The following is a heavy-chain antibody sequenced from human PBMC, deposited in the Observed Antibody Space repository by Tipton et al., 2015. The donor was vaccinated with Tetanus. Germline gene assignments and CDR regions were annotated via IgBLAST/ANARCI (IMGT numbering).Heavy chain of an antibody. CDR1: GGSISSGGYS. J-gene: IGHJ4*02. V-gene: IGHV4-30-2*01. Sequence: LRLFCAVSGGSISSGGYSWSWIRQPPGKGLEWIGYIYHSGGTYYNPSLKSRVTISVDRSKNQFSLKLSSVTAADTAVYYCARVVIWFGAPPSHFDYWGQGTLVTVSS. CDR2: IYHSGGT. CDR3: ARVVIWFGAPPSHFDY. D-gene: IGHD3-10*01.